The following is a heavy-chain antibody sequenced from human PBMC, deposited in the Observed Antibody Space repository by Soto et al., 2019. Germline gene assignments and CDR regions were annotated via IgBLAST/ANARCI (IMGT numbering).Heavy chain of an antibody. J-gene: IGHJ6*02. D-gene: IGHD3-22*01. CDR3: ARGGYYDSSGSRNYHYYGMDV. CDR2: ISPYNDDT. Sequence: ASVKVSCKACGYTFSSYGINWVRQAPGQGLEWLGWISPYNDDTKYAQMLQGRVTMTTDTSSRTAYMALRSLRSDDTAVYFCARGGYYDSSGSRNYHYYGMDVWGQGTTVTVSS. CDR1: GYTFSSYG. V-gene: IGHV1-18*01.